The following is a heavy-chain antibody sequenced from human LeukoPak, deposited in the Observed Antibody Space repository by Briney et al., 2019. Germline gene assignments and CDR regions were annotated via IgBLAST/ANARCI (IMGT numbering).Heavy chain of an antibody. V-gene: IGHV4-39*07. Sequence: SSETLSLTCTVSSDFFSSVTDYWAWIRQPPGKGLEWIGSIYYSGSTYYNPSLKSRVTISIDTSKNQFSLKLTSVTAADTAVYYCVSYYYGSGTPGAYWGQGTLVTVSS. CDR3: VSYYYGSGTPGAY. J-gene: IGHJ4*02. CDR1: SDFFSSVTDY. D-gene: IGHD3-10*01. CDR2: IYYSGST.